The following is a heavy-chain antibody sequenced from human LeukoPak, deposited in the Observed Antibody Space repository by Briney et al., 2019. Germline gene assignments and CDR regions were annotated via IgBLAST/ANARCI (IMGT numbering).Heavy chain of an antibody. Sequence: SVKVSCKASGGTFSSYAISWVRQAPGQGLEWMGRIIPILGIANYAQKFQGRVTITADKSTSTAYMELSSLRSEDTAVYYCARDTWASYCSSTSCYLNWFDPWGQGTLVTVSS. CDR1: GGTFSSYA. CDR3: ARDTWASYCSSTSCYLNWFDP. V-gene: IGHV1-69*04. CDR2: IIPILGIA. D-gene: IGHD2-2*01. J-gene: IGHJ5*02.